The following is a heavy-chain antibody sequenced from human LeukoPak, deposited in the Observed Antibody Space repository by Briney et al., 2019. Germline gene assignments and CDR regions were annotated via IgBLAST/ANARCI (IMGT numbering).Heavy chain of an antibody. V-gene: IGHV3-33*01. J-gene: IGHJ6*02. Sequence: GGSLRLSCAASGFIFSNYGMHWVRQGTGRGVEWVAVIAHDESNKNYADSVKGGFTISRDASNNTLYLQMNSLRAEDTAQYYCWRDHNYAVDVWGQGTTVTVSS. CDR1: GFIFSNYG. CDR3: WRDHNYAVDV. CDR2: IAHDESNK.